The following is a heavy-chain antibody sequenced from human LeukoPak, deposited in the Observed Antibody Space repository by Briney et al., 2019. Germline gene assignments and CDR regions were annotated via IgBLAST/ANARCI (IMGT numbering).Heavy chain of an antibody. D-gene: IGHD2-2*01. V-gene: IGHV4-61*02. CDR1: GGSISSCSYY. CDR3: ARDGVIPAAKIYYYYYYMDV. Sequence: SETLSLTCTVSGGSISSCSYYWSCIRPPAGKGLEWIGRIYTSGSTNYNPSLKSRVTITVDTSKNQFSLKLSSVTAADTAVYYCARDGVIPAAKIYYYYYYMDVWGKGTTVTVSS. J-gene: IGHJ6*03. CDR2: IYTSGST.